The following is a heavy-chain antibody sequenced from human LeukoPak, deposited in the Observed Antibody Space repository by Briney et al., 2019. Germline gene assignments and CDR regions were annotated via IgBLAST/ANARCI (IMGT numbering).Heavy chain of an antibody. CDR3: ARDVGAGTAYFDY. CDR1: GFTFSSYG. J-gene: IGHJ4*02. D-gene: IGHD6-13*01. Sequence: GGSLRLSCAASGFTFSSYGMHRVRQAPGKGLEWVAVIWYDGSNKYYADSVKGRFTISRDNSKNTLYLQMNSLRAEDTAVYYCARDVGAGTAYFDYWGQGTLVTVSS. V-gene: IGHV3-33*01. CDR2: IWYDGSNK.